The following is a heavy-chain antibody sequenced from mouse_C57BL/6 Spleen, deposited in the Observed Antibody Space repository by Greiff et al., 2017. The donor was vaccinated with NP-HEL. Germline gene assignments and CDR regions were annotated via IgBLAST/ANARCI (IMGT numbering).Heavy chain of an antibody. J-gene: IGHJ1*03. CDR2: IYWDDDK. V-gene: IGHV8-12*01. Sequence: QVQLKESGPGILQSSQTLSLTCSFSGFSLSTSGMGVSWIRQPSGKGLEWLAHIYWDDDKRYNPSLKSRLTISKDTSRNQVFLKITSVDTADTATYYCARREETVVARGYFDVWGTGTTVTVSS. CDR1: GFSLSTSGMG. CDR3: ARREETVVARGYFDV. D-gene: IGHD1-1*01.